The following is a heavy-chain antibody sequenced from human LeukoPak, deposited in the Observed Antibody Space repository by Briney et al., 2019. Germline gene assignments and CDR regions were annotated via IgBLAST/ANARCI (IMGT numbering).Heavy chain of an antibody. CDR1: GYSFTDYY. Sequence: ASVKVSCKSSGYSFTDYYMHWVRQAPGQGLEWMGWINPNSGGTNYAQKFQGRVTMTRDTSISTAYMELSRLRSDDTAVYYCARDSHYYDSSGYYPEYYFDYWGQGTLVTVSS. CDR3: ARDSHYYDSSGYYPEYYFDY. V-gene: IGHV1-2*02. J-gene: IGHJ4*02. D-gene: IGHD3-22*01. CDR2: INPNSGGT.